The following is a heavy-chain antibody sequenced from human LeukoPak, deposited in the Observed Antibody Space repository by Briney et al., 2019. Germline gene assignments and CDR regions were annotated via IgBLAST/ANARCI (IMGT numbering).Heavy chain of an antibody. Sequence: GGSLRLSCAASGFTFSSYSMNWVRQAPGKGLEWVSYISSSSSTIYYADSVKGRFTISRDNAKNSLYLQMNSLRAEDTAVYYCARDYRGGGSSYWGYYGMDVWGQGTTVTVSS. V-gene: IGHV3-48*04. CDR3: ARDYRGGGSSYWGYYGMDV. D-gene: IGHD6-13*01. CDR2: ISSSSSTI. CDR1: GFTFSSYS. J-gene: IGHJ6*02.